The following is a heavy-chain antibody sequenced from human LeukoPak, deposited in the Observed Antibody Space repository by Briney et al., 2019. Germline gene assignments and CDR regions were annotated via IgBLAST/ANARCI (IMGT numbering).Heavy chain of an antibody. CDR1: GGSFSGYY. V-gene: IGHV4-34*01. CDR3: ARNNYYFDC. D-gene: IGHD5-24*01. Sequence: SETLSLTCAVYGGSFSGYYWSWIRQPPGKGLEWIGEINHSGSTNYNPSLKSRVTISVDTSKNQISLKLSSVTAADTAVYFCARNNYYFDCWGQGTLVTVSS. CDR2: INHSGST. J-gene: IGHJ4*02.